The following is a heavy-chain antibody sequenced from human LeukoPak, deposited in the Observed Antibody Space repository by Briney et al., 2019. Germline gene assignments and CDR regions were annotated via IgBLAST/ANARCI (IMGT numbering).Heavy chain of an antibody. D-gene: IGHD7-27*01. CDR1: GYTFTSYG. Sequence: ASVKVSCKASGYTFTSYGISWVRQAPGQGLEWMGWISAYNGNTNYAQKLQGRVTMTTDTSTSTAYMELRSLRSDDMPVYYCARARPNWGSSSNWFDPWGQRTLRTVSS. CDR2: ISAYNGNT. J-gene: IGHJ5*02. CDR3: ARARPNWGSSSNWFDP. V-gene: IGHV1-18*03.